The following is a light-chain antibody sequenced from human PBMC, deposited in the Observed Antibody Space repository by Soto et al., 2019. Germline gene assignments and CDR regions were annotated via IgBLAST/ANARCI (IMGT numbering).Light chain of an antibody. V-gene: IGKV1-39*01. CDR3: QQYYIFPRT. CDR2: AAS. Sequence: EILVTQSPSALSASVGERLTIACRASQSVGYYLNWYQQKPGKAPRLLISAASNLQSGVPSRFSGSGSGTDFTLTISRLQSEDFATYYCQQYYIFPRTFAQRTKVDIK. CDR1: QSVGYY. J-gene: IGKJ1*01.